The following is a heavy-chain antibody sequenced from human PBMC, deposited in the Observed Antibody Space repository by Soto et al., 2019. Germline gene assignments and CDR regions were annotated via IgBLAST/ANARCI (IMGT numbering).Heavy chain of an antibody. Sequence: EVQLLQSGGGLGQPGGSLTLSCAASGFTFNNFAMTWVRHAPGKGLEWVSSVSSGGDNTWYADSVKGRFTISRDNPKNTLYLHMNILSAADPAVYYCAKVQLPHSNYGGGSLLDFWGQGTLVTVSS. J-gene: IGHJ4*02. V-gene: IGHV3-23*01. CDR2: VSSGGDNT. D-gene: IGHD4-4*01. CDR3: AKVQLPHSNYGGGSLLDF. CDR1: GFTFNNFA.